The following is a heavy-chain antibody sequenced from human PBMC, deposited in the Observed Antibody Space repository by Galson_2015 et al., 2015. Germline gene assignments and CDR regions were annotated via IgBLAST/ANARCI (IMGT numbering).Heavy chain of an antibody. J-gene: IGHJ4*02. CDR2: IRSKANSYAT. Sequence: SLRLSCAASGFTFSGSAMHWVRQASGKGLEWVGRIRSKANSYATAYAASVKGRFTISRDDSKNTAYLQMNSLKTEDTAVYYCAREGQLWPGGNYGDYDPPFDYWGQGTLVTVSS. CDR1: GFTFSGSA. V-gene: IGHV3-73*01. CDR3: AREGQLWPGGNYGDYDPPFDY. D-gene: IGHD4-17*01.